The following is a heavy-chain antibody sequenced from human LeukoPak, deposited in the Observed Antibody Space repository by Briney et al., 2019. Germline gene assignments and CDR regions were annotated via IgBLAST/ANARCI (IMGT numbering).Heavy chain of an antibody. D-gene: IGHD1-26*01. CDR2: IIPIFGTA. CDR3: ARDVGHNWFDP. J-gene: IGHJ5*02. Sequence: SVKFSCKASVGTFGSYATSGVRQASGQGLEWMGGIIPIFGTANYAQKFQGRVTITADESTSTAYMELSSLRSEDTAVYYCARDVGHNWFDPWGQGTLVTVSS. CDR1: VGTFGSYA. V-gene: IGHV1-69*13.